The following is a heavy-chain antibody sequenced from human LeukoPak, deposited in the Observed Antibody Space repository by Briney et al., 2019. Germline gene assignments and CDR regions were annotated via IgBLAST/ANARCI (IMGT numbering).Heavy chain of an antibody. Sequence: WASVKVSCKASGYTFTSYYMHWVRQAPGQGLEWMGIINPSGGSTSYAQKFQGRVTMTRDTSTSTVYMELSSLRSEDTAVYYCARDLGAWYGGSYRGFDYWGQGTLVTVSS. D-gene: IGHD1-26*01. CDR1: GYTFTSYY. CDR2: INPSGGST. V-gene: IGHV1-46*01. CDR3: ARDLGAWYGGSYRGFDY. J-gene: IGHJ4*02.